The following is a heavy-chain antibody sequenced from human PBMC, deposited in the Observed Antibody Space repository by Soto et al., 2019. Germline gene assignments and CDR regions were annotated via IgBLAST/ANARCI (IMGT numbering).Heavy chain of an antibody. J-gene: IGHJ4*02. Sequence: GGSLRLSCAASGFTFSSYSMNWVRQAPGKGLEWVSIITITGFIDYADSVKGRFTISRDNAKSSLYLQMNSLRAEDTAVYYCAKDRRYCSGGSCWGQGTLVTVSS. V-gene: IGHV3-21*04. CDR1: GFTFSSYS. CDR3: AKDRRYCSGGSC. CDR2: IITITGFI. D-gene: IGHD2-15*01.